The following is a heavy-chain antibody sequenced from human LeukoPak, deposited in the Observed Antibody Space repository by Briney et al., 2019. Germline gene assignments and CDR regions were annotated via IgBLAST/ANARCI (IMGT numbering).Heavy chain of an antibody. D-gene: IGHD6-19*01. J-gene: IGHJ3*02. V-gene: IGHV3-48*01. Sequence: TGGSLRLSCAASGFNFSAYDMTWVRQAPGEGLEWLSYISHDSVTEYYGDSVRGRFTISRDNANNSLYLQMNSLRVEDTAVYYCASRSGLGAFDIWGQGTMVIVSS. CDR2: ISHDSVTE. CDR3: ASRSGLGAFDI. CDR1: GFNFSAYD.